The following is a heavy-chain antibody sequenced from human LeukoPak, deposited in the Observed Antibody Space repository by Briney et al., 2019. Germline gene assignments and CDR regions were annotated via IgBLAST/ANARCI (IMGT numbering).Heavy chain of an antibody. CDR1: GGSFSGYY. J-gene: IGHJ4*02. CDR3: ASFDYGDYEVY. CDR2: INHSGST. V-gene: IGHV4-34*01. Sequence: SETLSLTCAVYGGSFSGYYWSWIRQPPGKGLEWIGEINHSGSTNYNPSLKSRVTISVDTSKNQFSLKLSSVTAADTAVYYCASFDYGDYEVYWGQGTLVTVSS. D-gene: IGHD4-17*01.